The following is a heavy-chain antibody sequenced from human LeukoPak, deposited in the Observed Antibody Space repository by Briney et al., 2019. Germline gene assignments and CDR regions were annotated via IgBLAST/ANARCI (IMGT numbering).Heavy chain of an antibody. CDR1: GFTFSSYW. CDR2: IKQDGSEK. CDR3: ARSFPGIAVAGWFDP. J-gene: IGHJ5*02. V-gene: IGHV3-7*01. Sequence: GGSLRLSCAASGFTFSSYWMGWVRQAPGKGLEWVANIKQDGSEKYYVDSVKGRFTISRDNAKNSLYLQMNSLRAEDTAVYYCARSFPGIAVAGWFDPWGQGTLVTVSS. D-gene: IGHD6-19*01.